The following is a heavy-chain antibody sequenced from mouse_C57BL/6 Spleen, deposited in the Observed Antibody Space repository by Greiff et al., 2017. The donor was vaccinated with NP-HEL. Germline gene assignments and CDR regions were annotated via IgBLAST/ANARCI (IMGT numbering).Heavy chain of an antibody. J-gene: IGHJ1*03. V-gene: IGHV1-59*01. CDR1: GYTFTSYW. CDR2: IDPTDSYT. CDR3: GRSDRAWCFDV. Sequence: QVQLQQPGAELVRPGTSVKLSCKASGYTFTSYWMHWVKQRPGQGLEWIGVIDPTDSYTNYNQKFKGKATLTVDKSSSTAYMQLSSLTSEDSAVFYYGRSDRAWCFDVWGTGTTVTVSS.